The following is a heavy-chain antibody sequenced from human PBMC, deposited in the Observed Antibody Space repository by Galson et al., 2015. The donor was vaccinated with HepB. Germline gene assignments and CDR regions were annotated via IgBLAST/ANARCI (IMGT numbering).Heavy chain of an antibody. CDR1: GFTFSTFW. D-gene: IGHD3-9*01. Sequence: SLRLSCAASGFTFSTFWMSWVRQAPGKGLEWVANIKQDGNEKYYVDSVKGCFTISRDNARNSLYLQMNSLGDDDTAMYYCAREPGSFDIWGQGTMVTVSS. J-gene: IGHJ3*02. V-gene: IGHV3-7*01. CDR3: AREPGSFDI. CDR2: IKQDGNEK.